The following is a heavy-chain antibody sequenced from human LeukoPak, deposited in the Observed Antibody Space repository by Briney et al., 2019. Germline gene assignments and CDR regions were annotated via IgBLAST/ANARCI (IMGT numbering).Heavy chain of an antibody. D-gene: IGHD4-17*01. V-gene: IGHV3-49*03. CDR1: GFTFDDYA. CDR3: TRNTVTVHFDY. Sequence: HSGGSLRLSCSASGFTFDDYAVSWFRQAPGKGLEWGGFIRSKAFGGTPEYAASVRGRFTISRDDSKSIAYLQMNSLKTEDTAVYYCTRNTVTVHFDYWSQGTLVTVSS. J-gene: IGHJ4*02. CDR2: IRSKAFGGTP.